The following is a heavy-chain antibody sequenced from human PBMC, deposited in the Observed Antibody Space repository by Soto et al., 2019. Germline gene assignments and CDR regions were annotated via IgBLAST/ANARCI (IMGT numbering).Heavy chain of an antibody. J-gene: IGHJ4*02. CDR2: ISGSSGNA. D-gene: IGHD3-16*01. V-gene: IGHV1-18*01. CDR3: AREMAGLGGEYDY. CDR1: GYTFTKYG. Sequence: QVQLVQSGAEVKNPGASVKVSCKTSGYTFTKYGVGWVRQAPGQGLEWMGWISGSSGNANYAEKVQGRITLTTDTSTRTAYIELRGLRSDDPAVYYCAREMAGLGGEYDYWGQGTLVTVSS.